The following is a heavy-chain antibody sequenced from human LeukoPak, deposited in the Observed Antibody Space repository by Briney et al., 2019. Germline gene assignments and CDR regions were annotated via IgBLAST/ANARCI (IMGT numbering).Heavy chain of an antibody. D-gene: IGHD5-12*01. Sequence: ASVKVSCKASGYTFTSYDINWVRQATGQGLEWMGWMNPNSGNTGYAQKFQGWVTMTRDTSISTAYMELSRLRSDDTAVYYCARAGGYEPYYYYYYGMDVWGQGTTVTVSS. J-gene: IGHJ6*02. CDR1: GYTFTSYD. V-gene: IGHV1-8*01. CDR2: MNPNSGNT. CDR3: ARAGGYEPYYYYYYGMDV.